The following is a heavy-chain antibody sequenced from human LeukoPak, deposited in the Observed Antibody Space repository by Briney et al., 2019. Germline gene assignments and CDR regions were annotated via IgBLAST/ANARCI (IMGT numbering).Heavy chain of an antibody. CDR3: ARAPATNEWRCMDY. V-gene: IGHV3-74*01. CDR1: GLTFSDYW. CDR2: ISNDGTST. D-gene: IGHD2-8*02. Sequence: GGSLRLSCAVSGLTFSDYWMHWVRQAPGKGLVWVSRISNDGTSTSYADSVKGRFTISRDNAKNTLYLQMNSLRAEDTAVYYCARAPATNEWRCMDYWGQGTLVTVSS. J-gene: IGHJ4*02.